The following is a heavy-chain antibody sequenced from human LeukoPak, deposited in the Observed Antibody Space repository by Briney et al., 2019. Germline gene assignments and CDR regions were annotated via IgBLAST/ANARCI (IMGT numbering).Heavy chain of an antibody. CDR1: GASISTSAYY. CDR2: IYYSGST. Sequence: PSETLSLTCTVSGASISTSAYYWGWIRQPPGKGLDWIGNIYYSGSTNYNPSLKSRVTISVDTSKNQFSLKLSSVTAADTAVYYCARGTGRFGERFDPWGQGTLVTVSS. D-gene: IGHD3-10*01. J-gene: IGHJ5*02. CDR3: ARGTGRFGERFDP. V-gene: IGHV4-39*07.